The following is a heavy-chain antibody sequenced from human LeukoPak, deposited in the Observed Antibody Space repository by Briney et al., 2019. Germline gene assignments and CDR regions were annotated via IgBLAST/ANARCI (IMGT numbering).Heavy chain of an antibody. CDR2: INHSGST. CDR3: ARWGRVADTYYYYYGMDV. V-gene: IGHV4-34*01. D-gene: IGHD6-19*01. J-gene: IGHJ6*02. CDR1: GGSFSGYY. Sequence: SETLSLTCAVYGGSFSGYYWSWIRQPPGKGLERIGEINHSGSTNYNPSLKSRVTISVDTSKNQFSLKLSSVTAADTAVYYCARWGRVADTYYYYYGMDVWGQGTTVTVSS.